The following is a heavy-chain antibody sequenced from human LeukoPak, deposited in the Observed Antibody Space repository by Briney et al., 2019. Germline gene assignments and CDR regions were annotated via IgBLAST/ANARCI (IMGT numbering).Heavy chain of an antibody. CDR2: ISGSGGST. Sequence: GGSLRLSCAASGFTFSSYAMSWVRQAPGKGLEWASAISGSGGSTYYADSVKGRFTISRDNSKNTLYLQMNSLRAEDTAVYYCAKDKRSGWYWRYWGQGTLVTVSS. V-gene: IGHV3-23*01. CDR3: AKDKRSGWYWRY. CDR1: GFTFSSYA. J-gene: IGHJ4*02. D-gene: IGHD6-19*01.